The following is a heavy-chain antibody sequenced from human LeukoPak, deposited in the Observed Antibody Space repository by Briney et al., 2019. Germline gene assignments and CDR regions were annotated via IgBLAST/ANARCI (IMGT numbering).Heavy chain of an antibody. D-gene: IGHD2-15*01. J-gene: IGHJ4*02. CDR1: GGSISSSSYY. Sequence: ETLSLTCTVPGGSISSSSYYWGWIRQPPGKGLEWIGSIYYSGSTYYNPSLKSRVTISVDTSKNQFSLKLSSVTAADTAVYYCARVGYCSGGSCYSDAAFDYWGQGTLVTVSS. CDR3: ARVGYCSGGSCYSDAAFDY. V-gene: IGHV4-39*01. CDR2: IYYSGST.